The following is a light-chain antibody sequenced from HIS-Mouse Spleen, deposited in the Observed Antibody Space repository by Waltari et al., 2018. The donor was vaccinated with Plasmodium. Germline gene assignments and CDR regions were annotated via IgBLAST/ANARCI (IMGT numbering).Light chain of an antibody. J-gene: IGLJ2*01. V-gene: IGLV3-1*01. CDR1: KLGDKY. CDR3: QAWDSSTAWV. CDR2: QDS. Sequence: SYELTQPPSVSVSPGQTASITCSGAKLGDKYTCWYQQKPGQPPVLVIYQDSKRPSGIPERFSGSNSGNTATLTISGTQAMDEADYYCQAWDSSTAWVFGGGTKLTVL.